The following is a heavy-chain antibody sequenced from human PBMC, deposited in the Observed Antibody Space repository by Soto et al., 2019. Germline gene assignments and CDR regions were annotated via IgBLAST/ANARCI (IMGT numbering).Heavy chain of an antibody. Sequence: SETLSLTCTVSGGSISSGGYYWSWIRQHPGKDLEWIGYIYYSGSTYYNPSLKSRVTISVDTSKNQFSLKLSSVTAADTAVYYCARAAYDFWSGYQYSALFDYWGQGTLVTVSS. CDR1: GGSISSGGYY. D-gene: IGHD3-3*01. CDR3: ARAAYDFWSGYQYSALFDY. J-gene: IGHJ4*02. V-gene: IGHV4-31*03. CDR2: IYYSGST.